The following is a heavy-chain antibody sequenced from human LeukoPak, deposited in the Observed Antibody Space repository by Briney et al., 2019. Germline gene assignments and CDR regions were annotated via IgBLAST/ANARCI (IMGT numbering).Heavy chain of an antibody. D-gene: IGHD4/OR15-4a*01. CDR1: GYTFTDYY. CDR2: VNPKSGAT. Sequence: GASVRVSCKASGYTFTDYYLHWLRQAPGQGLEWMGWVNPKSGATNYAQRFQGSVTMTWQTSISTGNMELSSLRSDDTAVYYCARAYEYGWFDPWGQGTLVTVSS. J-gene: IGHJ5*02. V-gene: IGHV1-2*02. CDR3: ARAYEYGWFDP.